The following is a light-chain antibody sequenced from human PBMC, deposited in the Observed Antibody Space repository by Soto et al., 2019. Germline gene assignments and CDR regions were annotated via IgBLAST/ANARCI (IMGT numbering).Light chain of an antibody. CDR1: QSIGSY. V-gene: IGKV3-11*01. J-gene: IGKJ1*01. CDR2: DAS. Sequence: EIVLTQSPATLSLSPGERATLSCRASQSIGSYLAWYQQKPCQAPRLLIYDASNRATGIPARFSGSGSGTDFPLTISSLEPEDFAVYYCQLRKNWHTSWTCGQGTTVQSK. CDR3: QLRKNWHTSWT.